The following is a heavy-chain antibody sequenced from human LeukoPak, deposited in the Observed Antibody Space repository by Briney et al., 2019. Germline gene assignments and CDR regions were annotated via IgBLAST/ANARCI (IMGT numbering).Heavy chain of an antibody. CDR1: GFTFSSYG. CDR2: IRYDGSNK. J-gene: IGHJ6*03. Sequence: GGSLRLSCAASGFTFSSYGMHWVRQAPGKGLEWVAFIRYDGSNKYYADSVKGRFTIPRDNSKNTLYLQMNSLRAEDTAVYYCAKDSGLVYYYMDVWGQGTTVTVSS. CDR3: AKDSGLVYYYMDV. D-gene: IGHD3-10*01. V-gene: IGHV3-30*02.